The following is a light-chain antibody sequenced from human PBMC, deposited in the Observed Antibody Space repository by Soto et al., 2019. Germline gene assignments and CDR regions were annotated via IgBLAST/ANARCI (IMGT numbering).Light chain of an antibody. Sequence: DIQMTQSPSSLSASVGDRVTIACRATQSINIYLNWYQQKPGKAPKLLIYGATTLQSGVPSRFSADGSGTNFNLTISSLQPEDIGTYYCQQYDNVPRTFGQGTRLEI. V-gene: IGKV1-39*01. J-gene: IGKJ2*01. CDR1: QSINIY. CDR2: GAT. CDR3: QQYDNVPRT.